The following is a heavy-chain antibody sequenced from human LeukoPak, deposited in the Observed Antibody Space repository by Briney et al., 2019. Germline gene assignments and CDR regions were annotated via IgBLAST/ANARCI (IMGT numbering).Heavy chain of an antibody. D-gene: IGHD3-22*01. CDR3: AGGGDYDSSGYSFDY. J-gene: IGHJ4*02. CDR2: INHSGST. Sequence: SETLSLTRAVYGGSFSGYYWSWIRQPPGKGLEWIGEINHSGSTNYNPSLKSRVTISVDTSKNQFSLKLSSVTAADTAVYYCAGGGDYDSSGYSFDYWGQGTLVTVPS. CDR1: GGSFSGYY. V-gene: IGHV4-34*01.